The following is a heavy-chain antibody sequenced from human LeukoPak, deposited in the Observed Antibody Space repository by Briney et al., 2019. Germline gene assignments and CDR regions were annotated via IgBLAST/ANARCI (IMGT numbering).Heavy chain of an antibody. CDR2: INLNSGYT. D-gene: IGHD4-11*01. CDR3: AVALDLDYSMISDF. Sequence: ASVKVSCKASGYTFTGYFMHWVRQAPGQGLQWLGWINLNSGYTNYARRFQGRVTMTRDTSITTAYMDLRGLRSDDTAVYYCAVALDLDYSMISDFWGQGTLVTVSS. J-gene: IGHJ4*02. CDR1: GYTFTGYF. V-gene: IGHV1-2*02.